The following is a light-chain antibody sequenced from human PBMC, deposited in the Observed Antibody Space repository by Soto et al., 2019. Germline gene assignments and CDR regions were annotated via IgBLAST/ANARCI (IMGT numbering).Light chain of an antibody. Sequence: QSALTQPASVSGSPGQSITISCTGTSSDVVGYNFVSWYQHHPGKAPKLLIYEVSNRPSGVSDRFSGSKSGNAASLTISGLQAEDEAHYYCDSYTSDSTVVFCGGTKVTVL. CDR3: DSYTSDSTVV. V-gene: IGLV2-14*01. J-gene: IGLJ2*01. CDR2: EVS. CDR1: SSDVVGYNF.